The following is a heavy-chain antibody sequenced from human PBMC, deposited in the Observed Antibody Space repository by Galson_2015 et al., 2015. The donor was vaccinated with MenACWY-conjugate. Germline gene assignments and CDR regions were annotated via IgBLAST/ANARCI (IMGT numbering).Heavy chain of an antibody. CDR2: IYSDGST. J-gene: IGHJ6*02. Sequence: LRLSCAVSGFTVSSSYVAWVRQAPGKGLEWVSVIYSDGSTYNADSVKGRFTISRDNSKNTVFLQMTSLRAEDTAMYYCARDSRATTVWGLNKRKTIDYYYGMDVWGQGTTVIVSS. V-gene: IGHV3-53*01. CDR3: ARDSRATTVWGLNKRKTIDYYYGMDV. D-gene: IGHD3-10*01. CDR1: GFTVSSSY.